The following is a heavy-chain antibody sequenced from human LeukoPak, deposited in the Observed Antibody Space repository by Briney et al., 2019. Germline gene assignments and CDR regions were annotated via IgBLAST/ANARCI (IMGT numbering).Heavy chain of an antibody. Sequence: GGSLRLSCAASGFIFSNYAMHWVRRALGKGLEWVTFIRYDGSNKYYAESVKGRFTISRDNSKNALYLQMNSLRAEDTAIYYCARHDRYFYGGSGHITLSFFDYWGQGALVTVSS. CDR2: IRYDGSNK. CDR3: ARHDRYFYGGSGHITLSFFDY. V-gene: IGHV3-30*02. D-gene: IGHD3-22*01. CDR1: GFIFSNYA. J-gene: IGHJ4*02.